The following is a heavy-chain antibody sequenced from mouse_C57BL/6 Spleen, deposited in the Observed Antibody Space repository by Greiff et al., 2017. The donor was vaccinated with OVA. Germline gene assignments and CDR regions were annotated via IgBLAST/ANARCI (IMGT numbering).Heavy chain of an antibody. CDR1: GFSLTSYG. CDR3: ARKRNSAGYDAMDY. V-gene: IGHV2-2*01. Sequence: QVQLQQSGPGLVQPSQCLSITCTVSGFSLTSYGVHWVRQSPGKGLEWLGVIWRGGSTAYYAAFISRLSISKDNSKSQVIFKMNSLQAEDTAIYECARKRNSAGYDAMDYWGQGTSVTVSS. J-gene: IGHJ4*01. CDR2: IWRGGST. D-gene: IGHD3-2*02.